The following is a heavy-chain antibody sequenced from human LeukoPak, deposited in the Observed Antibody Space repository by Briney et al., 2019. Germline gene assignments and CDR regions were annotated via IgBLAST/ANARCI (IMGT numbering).Heavy chain of an antibody. V-gene: IGHV1-18*01. CDR1: GYTFTSYG. CDR3: ARDDSSSWYSTYYGMDV. CDR2: ISAYNGNT. Sequence: ASVKVSCKASGYTFTSYGISWVRQAPGQGLEWMGWISAYNGNTNYAQKLQGRVTMTTDTSTSTAYMELRSLRSDDTAAYYCARDDSSSWYSTYYGMDVWGQGTTVTVSS. J-gene: IGHJ6*02. D-gene: IGHD6-13*01.